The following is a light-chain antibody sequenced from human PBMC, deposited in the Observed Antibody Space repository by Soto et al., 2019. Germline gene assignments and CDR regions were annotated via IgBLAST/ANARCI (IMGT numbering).Light chain of an antibody. V-gene: IGLV1-40*01. CDR3: QSYDISLHNYV. Sequence: QSVLTQPPSVSGAPGQRVSISCTGSTSNIGAPYDVHWYQYLPGTAPKLLIYGDNNRPPGVPDRFSGSKSGTSASLAITRLQAEDEADYYCQSYDISLHNYVFGTGTKVNVL. CDR1: TSNIGAPYD. J-gene: IGLJ1*01. CDR2: GDN.